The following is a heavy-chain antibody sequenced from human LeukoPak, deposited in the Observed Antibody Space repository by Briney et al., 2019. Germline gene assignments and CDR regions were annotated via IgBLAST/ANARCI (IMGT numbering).Heavy chain of an antibody. J-gene: IGHJ4*02. V-gene: IGHV3-15*01. CDR2: IKSKTDGGTT. CDR1: GLTFSNAW. Sequence: GGSLRLSCAASGLTFSNAWMSWVRQAPGKGLEWVGRIKSKTDGGTTDYAAPVKGRFTISRDDSKNTLYLQMNSLKTEDTAVYYCTTGITMVRGVITRSLDYWGQGTLVTVSS. D-gene: IGHD3-10*01. CDR3: TTGITMVRGVITRSLDY.